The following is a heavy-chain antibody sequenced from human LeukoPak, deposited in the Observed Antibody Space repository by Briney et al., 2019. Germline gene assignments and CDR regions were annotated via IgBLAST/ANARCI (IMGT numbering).Heavy chain of an antibody. J-gene: IGHJ4*02. CDR1: GGTFSSYA. Sequence: GASVKVSCKASGGTFSSYAVSWVRQAPGQGLEWMGRIIPILGIANYAQKFQGRVTITADKSTSTAYMELSSLRSEDTAVYYCARDKTFEVVNFFDYWGQGTLVTVSS. CDR3: ARDKTFEVVNFFDY. CDR2: IIPILGIA. V-gene: IGHV1-69*04. D-gene: IGHD3-3*01.